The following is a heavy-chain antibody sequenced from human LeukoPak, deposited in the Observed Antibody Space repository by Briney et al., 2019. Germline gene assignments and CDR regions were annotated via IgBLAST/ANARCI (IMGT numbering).Heavy chain of an antibody. CDR3: ASSENSSGWYLGSY. D-gene: IGHD6-19*01. CDR2: IYYSGST. CDR1: GGSISSYY. V-gene: IGHV4-59*01. J-gene: IGHJ4*02. Sequence: PSETLSLTCTVSGGSISSYYWSWIRQPPGKGLEWIGYIYYSGSTNYNPSLKSRVTISVDTSKNQFSLKLSSVTAADTAVYYCASSENSSGWYLGSYWGQGTLVTVSS.